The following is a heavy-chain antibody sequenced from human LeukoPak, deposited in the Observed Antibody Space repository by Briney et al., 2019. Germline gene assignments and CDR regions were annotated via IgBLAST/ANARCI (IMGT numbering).Heavy chain of an antibody. Sequence: GASVKVSCKASGYTFTSYGISWVRQAPGQGLEWMGWISAYSGNTNYAQKLQGRVTMTTDTSTSTAYMELRSLRSDDTAVYYCARSLGYYDSSGYYLNYYYYYYMDVWGKGTTVTVSS. D-gene: IGHD3-22*01. CDR1: GYTFTSYG. CDR3: ARSLGYYDSSGYYLNYYYYYYMDV. V-gene: IGHV1-18*01. CDR2: ISAYSGNT. J-gene: IGHJ6*03.